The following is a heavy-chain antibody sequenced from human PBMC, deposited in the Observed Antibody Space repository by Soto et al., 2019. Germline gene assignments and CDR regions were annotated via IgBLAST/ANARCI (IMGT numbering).Heavy chain of an antibody. Sequence: QVQLVESGGGVVQPGRSLRLSCAASGFTFSSYGMHWVRQAPGKGLEWVAIISYDGSNTYYADSVKGRFTISRDNSKNTLDRQMNSQRAEDRSVYYWAKEGGLGGRDFISSACYFDGWGHGALGSVAS. CDR2: ISYDGSNT. CDR3: AKEGGLGGRDFISSACYFDG. J-gene: IGHJ4*01. D-gene: IGHD1-26*01. CDR1: GFTFSSYG. V-gene: IGHV3-30*18.